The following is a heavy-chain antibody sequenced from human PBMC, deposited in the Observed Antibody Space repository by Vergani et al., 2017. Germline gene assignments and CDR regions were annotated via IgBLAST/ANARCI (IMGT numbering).Heavy chain of an antibody. D-gene: IGHD2-8*01. Sequence: QVQLQQWGGGLLKPSETLSLTCVVNGGSFTSYHWTWIRQSPGEGLEWVGDIDHTGRPDYNPSLKSRLTMSVAKSRNQFSLTLNSVTATDTAIYFCARVNTESNGHLYYYYYLNGWGQGTAVTFS. CDR1: GGSFTSYH. CDR2: IDHTGRP. CDR3: ARVNTESNGHLYYYYYLNG. J-gene: IGHJ6*03. V-gene: IGHV4-34*01.